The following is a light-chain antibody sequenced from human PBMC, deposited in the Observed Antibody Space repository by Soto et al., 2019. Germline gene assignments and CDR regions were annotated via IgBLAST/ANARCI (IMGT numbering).Light chain of an antibody. CDR1: QNIESN. V-gene: IGKV3-15*01. CDR3: QQGNNWPPLT. J-gene: IGKJ4*01. Sequence: DIVMTQSPVTLSVSPGESATLSCRASQNIESNLAWYPQKPGQSPRLLIYTASTRASGTPARFSGSGYGTEFTLTSSSLQPEDSAVYYCQQGNNWPPLTFGGGTKVESK. CDR2: TAS.